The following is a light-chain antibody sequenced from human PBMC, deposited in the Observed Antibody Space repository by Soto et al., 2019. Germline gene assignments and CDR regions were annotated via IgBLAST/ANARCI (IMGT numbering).Light chain of an antibody. CDR3: QQFGSSIPHT. Sequence: EIVMTQSPGTLSLSPGERATISCRASQVIGGRYLAWYHQKSAQAPRLLIYGASSRATGIPDRFSGSGSGTDFTLTISRLEPEDFGVYYCQQFGSSIPHTFGQGTKLEIK. CDR1: QVIGGRY. V-gene: IGKV3-20*01. J-gene: IGKJ2*01. CDR2: GAS.